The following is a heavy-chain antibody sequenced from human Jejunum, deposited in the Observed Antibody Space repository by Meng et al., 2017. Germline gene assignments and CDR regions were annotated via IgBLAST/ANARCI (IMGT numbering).Heavy chain of an antibody. D-gene: IGHD1-1*01. V-gene: IGHV4-39*07. CDR1: GGSISTTSYY. J-gene: IGHJ3*02. CDR3: ARDSFNLNDAFDI. Sequence: SETLSLTCAVFGGSISTTSYYWAWIRQPPGKGLEWVGTMYFSGRAYYNPSLEGRVTISADTSMTQFSLKVSSVIAADTAVYYCARDSFNLNDAFDIWGQGTTVTVSS. CDR2: MYFSGRA.